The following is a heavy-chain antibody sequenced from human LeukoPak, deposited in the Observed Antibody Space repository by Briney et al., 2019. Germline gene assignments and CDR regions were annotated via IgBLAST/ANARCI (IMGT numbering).Heavy chain of an antibody. CDR2: IYGADYTT. J-gene: IGHJ4*02. CDR3: ARRPAGTRTFDY. Sequence: PGESLKISCKGSGYSFTSYWIGWVRPMPGKGLEWMGVIYGADYTTIYSPPFHGQITISADKSISTAYLQWTSLKASDTAMYYCARRPAGTRTFDYWGQGALVTVSS. V-gene: IGHV5-51*01. D-gene: IGHD1-7*01. CDR1: GYSFTSYW.